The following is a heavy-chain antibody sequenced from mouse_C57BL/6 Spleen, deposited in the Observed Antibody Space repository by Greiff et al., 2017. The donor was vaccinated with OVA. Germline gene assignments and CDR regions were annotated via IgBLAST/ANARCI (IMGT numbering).Heavy chain of an antibody. J-gene: IGHJ4*01. CDR2: IYPGSGST. CDR3: ARGRATVVAGNAMDY. D-gene: IGHD1-1*01. Sequence: QVQLQQPGAELVKPGASVKMSCKASGYTFTSYWITWVKQWPGQGLEWIGDIYPGSGSTNYNEKFKSKATLTVDTSSSTAYMQLSSLTSEDSAVYYCARGRATVVAGNAMDYWGQGTSVTVSS. V-gene: IGHV1-55*01. CDR1: GYTFTSYW.